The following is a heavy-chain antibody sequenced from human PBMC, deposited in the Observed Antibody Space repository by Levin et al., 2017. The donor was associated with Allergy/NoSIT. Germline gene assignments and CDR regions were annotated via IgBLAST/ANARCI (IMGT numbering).Heavy chain of an antibody. CDR1: GGSISSSSYY. CDR3: AREGIAVALDY. Sequence: SQTLSLTCTVSGGSISSSSYYWGWIRQPPGKGLEWIGSIYYSGSTYYNPSLKSRVTISVDTSKNQFSLKLSSVTAADTAVYYCAREGIAVALDYWGQGTLVTVSS. J-gene: IGHJ4*02. V-gene: IGHV4-39*07. D-gene: IGHD6-19*01. CDR2: IYYSGST.